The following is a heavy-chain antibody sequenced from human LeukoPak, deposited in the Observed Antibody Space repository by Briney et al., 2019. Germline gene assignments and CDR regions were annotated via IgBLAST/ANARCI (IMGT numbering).Heavy chain of an antibody. D-gene: IGHD5-18*01. V-gene: IGHV3-66*01. CDR1: GFTVSSNY. CDR2: IYSGGST. CDR3: ARDDPQRDTAMVIGGNGMDV. Sequence: GSLRLSCAASGFTVSSNYMSWVRQAPGKGLEWVSVIYSGGSTYYADPVKGRFTISRDNSKNTLYLQMNSLRAEDTAVYYCARDDPQRDTAMVIGGNGMDVWGQGTTVTVSS. J-gene: IGHJ6*02.